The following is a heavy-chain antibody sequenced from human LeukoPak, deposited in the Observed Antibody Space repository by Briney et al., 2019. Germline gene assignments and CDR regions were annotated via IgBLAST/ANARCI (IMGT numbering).Heavy chain of an antibody. D-gene: IGHD3-16*01. V-gene: IGHV4-59*01. J-gene: IGHJ4*02. Sequence: SETLSLTCTVSGGSLSNYYWSWIRQPPGQGLEWIGYIYYTGSTHYNPSLKSRVTISLDTSNNQFSLRLTSVTAADSAMYYCARWDSYTRGYFDYWGQGTLVTVPS. CDR3: ARWDSYTRGYFDY. CDR1: GGSLSNYY. CDR2: IYYTGST.